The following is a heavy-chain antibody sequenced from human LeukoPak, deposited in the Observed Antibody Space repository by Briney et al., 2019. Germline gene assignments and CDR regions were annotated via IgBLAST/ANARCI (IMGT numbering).Heavy chain of an antibody. CDR2: VGGTDGRT. V-gene: IGHV3-23*01. CDR3: AKDGSYYFDY. J-gene: IGHJ4*02. Sequence: GGSLRLSCAASGFTVNRNYMNWVRQAPGKGLEWVSAVGGTDGRTYYAAFVKGRFTIYRDNSKNTLYLQMNSLRADDTAVYYCAKDGSYYFDYWGQGTLVTVSS. CDR1: GFTVNRNY.